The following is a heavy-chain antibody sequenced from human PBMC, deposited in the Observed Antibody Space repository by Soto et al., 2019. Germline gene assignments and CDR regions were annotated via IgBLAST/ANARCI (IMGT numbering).Heavy chain of an antibody. D-gene: IGHD3-10*01. V-gene: IGHV4-39*07. J-gene: IGHJ6*02. Sequence: PSETLSLTCTVSGGSISSSSYYWGWIRQPPGKGLEWIGSIYYSGSTYYNPSLKSRVTISVDTSKNQFSLKLGSVTAADTAVYYCARGEDAFFYYGLDVWGQGITVTVSS. CDR3: ARGEDAFFYYGLDV. CDR2: IYYSGST. CDR1: GGSISSSSYY.